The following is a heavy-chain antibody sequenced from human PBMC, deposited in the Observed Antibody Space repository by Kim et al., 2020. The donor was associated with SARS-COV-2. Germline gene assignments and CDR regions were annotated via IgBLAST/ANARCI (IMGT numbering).Heavy chain of an antibody. CDR1: EFIFRDSW. CDR3: ARGLGYFGGRSWYFDL. CDR2: INQDASQI. D-gene: IGHD2-21*01. Sequence: GGSLRLSCAASEFIFRDSWLTWVRQPPGEGLQWMANINQDASQIFYGDSVRGRFTVARDNAKNSLYLEMNSLRFDDSAVYYCARGLGYFGGRSWYFDLWGRGTLVAVSS. J-gene: IGHJ2*01. V-gene: IGHV3-7*01.